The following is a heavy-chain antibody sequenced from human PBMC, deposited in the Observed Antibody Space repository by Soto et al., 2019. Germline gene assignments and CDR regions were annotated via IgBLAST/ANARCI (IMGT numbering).Heavy chain of an antibody. CDR1: GYTFTSYA. Sequence: ASVKVSCKASGYTFTSYAMHWVRQAPGQRLEWMGWINAGNGNTKYSQKFQGRVTITRDTSASTAYMELSSLRSEDTAVYYCARAWVVVTAPDYWGPGTLVTGSS. V-gene: IGHV1-3*01. CDR2: INAGNGNT. D-gene: IGHD2-21*02. J-gene: IGHJ4*02. CDR3: ARAWVVVTAPDY.